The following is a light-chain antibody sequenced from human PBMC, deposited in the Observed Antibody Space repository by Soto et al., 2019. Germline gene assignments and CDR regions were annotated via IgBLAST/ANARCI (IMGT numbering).Light chain of an antibody. J-gene: IGKJ4*01. Sequence: DIQMTQSPSTLSASVGDRVTITCRASQSITIRLAWYQQKPVKAPKLLIYNASNIQNGVPSRFSGSGSGTDFTLTISSLQPEDFATYYCQQSYSTPLTFGGGTKVDI. CDR3: QQSYSTPLT. CDR1: QSITIR. CDR2: NAS. V-gene: IGKV1-5*03.